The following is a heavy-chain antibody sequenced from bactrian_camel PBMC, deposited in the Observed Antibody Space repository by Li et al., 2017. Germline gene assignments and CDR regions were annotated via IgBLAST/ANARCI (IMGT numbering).Heavy chain of an antibody. J-gene: IGHJ4*01. CDR3: ARGPRPRSGVCYLEPGPYNF. CDR1: GHTYGCAC. V-gene: IGHV3S40*01. D-gene: IGHD2*01. CDR2: IYTASGRT. Sequence: VQLVESGGGAVQAGGSLRLSCVVSGHTYGCACVGWFSQAPGKEREGVAVIYTASGRTLYSNSVKDRFRISRDKANNTVYLQMNSLKPEDTAMYTCARGPRPRSGVCYLEPGPYNFWGQGTQVTVS.